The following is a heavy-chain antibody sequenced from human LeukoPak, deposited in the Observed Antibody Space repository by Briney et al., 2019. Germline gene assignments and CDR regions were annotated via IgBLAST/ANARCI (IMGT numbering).Heavy chain of an antibody. CDR1: GFTLSDYY. V-gene: IGHV3-11*01. Sequence: GGSLRLSCATSGFTLSDYYMTWIRQAPGKGLEWISNIGNGGSKIMLYAGSMNGRVTAFRDYAKHTLNLQMKSLRAEDSAVDYCARANSNRGLDCWGQGTLVTVSS. CDR3: ARANSNRGLDC. CDR2: IGNGGSKIM. D-gene: IGHD4-23*01. J-gene: IGHJ4*02.